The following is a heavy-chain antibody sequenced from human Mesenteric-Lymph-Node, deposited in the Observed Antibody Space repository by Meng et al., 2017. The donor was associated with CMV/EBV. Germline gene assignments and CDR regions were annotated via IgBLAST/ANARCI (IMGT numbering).Heavy chain of an antibody. CDR3: ARVFAWNSIDY. D-gene: IGHD1-7*01. V-gene: IGHV4-31*01. J-gene: IGHJ4*02. CDR1: RGSISSGAYC. CDR2: NYYSGST. Sequence: CTVSRGSISSGAYCWSWIRQHPGQGLEWIEYNYYSGSTYYNPSLKSLATISVDTTKNQFSLKLSSVAAADTAVYYCARVFAWNSIDYWGQGTLVTVSS.